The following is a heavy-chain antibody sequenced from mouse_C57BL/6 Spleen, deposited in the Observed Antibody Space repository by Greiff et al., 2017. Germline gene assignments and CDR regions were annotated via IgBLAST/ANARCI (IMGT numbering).Heavy chain of an antibody. Sequence: VQLQQSDAELVKPGASVKISCKVSGYTFTDYTIHWMKQRPEQGLEWIGYIYPRDGSTKYNEKFKGKATLTADKSSSTAYMQLNSLTSEDSAVYFDAREDVYGSSYVWYFDVWGTGTTVTVSS. J-gene: IGHJ1*03. CDR1: GYTFTDYT. V-gene: IGHV1-78*01. CDR3: AREDVYGSSYVWYFDV. CDR2: IYPRDGST. D-gene: IGHD1-1*01.